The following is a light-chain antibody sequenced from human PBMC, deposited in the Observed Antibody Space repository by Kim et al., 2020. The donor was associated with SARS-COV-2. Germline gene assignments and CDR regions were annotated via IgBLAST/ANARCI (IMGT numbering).Light chain of an antibody. V-gene: IGKV1-39*01. CDR1: QSISTY. CDR3: QQSYSAPYT. Sequence: DIQMTQSPSSLSASVRDRVTISCRASQSISTYLNWYQQKPGKVPQLLIYTASSLQSGVPSRFSGSGSGTDFTLTISDLQPEDFATYYCQQSYSAPYTFGQGTKLEI. CDR2: TAS. J-gene: IGKJ2*01.